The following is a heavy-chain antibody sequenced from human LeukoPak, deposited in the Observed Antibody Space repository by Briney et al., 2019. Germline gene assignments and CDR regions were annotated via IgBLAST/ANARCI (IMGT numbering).Heavy chain of an antibody. CDR2: ISTSTGDT. D-gene: IGHD4-11*01. CDR1: GYSLIHYG. Sequence: ASVKVSCKTSGYSLIHYGISWVRQAPGQGPEWMGWISTSTGDTKYTQKFQGRVTPTTDTSTSTAYMELSSLRSDDTAVYYCARDDNYGIFVNVDYWGQGTLVTVSS. V-gene: IGHV1-18*01. J-gene: IGHJ4*02. CDR3: ARDDNYGIFVNVDY.